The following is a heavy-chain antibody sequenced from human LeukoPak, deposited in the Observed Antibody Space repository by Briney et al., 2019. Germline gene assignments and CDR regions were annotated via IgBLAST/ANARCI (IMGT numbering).Heavy chain of an antibody. V-gene: IGHV4-4*07. CDR3: AKGAYDSSGNDAFDI. Sequence: PSETLSLTCTVSGGSISSYYWSWIRQPAGKGLEWIGRIYTSGSTNYNPSLKSRVTISVDTSKNQFSLKLSSVTAADTAVYYCAKGAYDSSGNDAFDIWGQGTMVTVSS. CDR2: IYTSGST. D-gene: IGHD3-22*01. CDR1: GGSISSYY. J-gene: IGHJ3*02.